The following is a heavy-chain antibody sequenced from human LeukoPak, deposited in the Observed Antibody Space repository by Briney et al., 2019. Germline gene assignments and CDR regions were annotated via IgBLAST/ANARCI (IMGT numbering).Heavy chain of an antibody. CDR3: ARASTWYWYFDL. J-gene: IGHJ2*01. CDR2: VYYSGST. D-gene: IGHD2/OR15-2a*01. V-gene: IGHV4-59*12. CDR1: GGPISSYS. Sequence: PSETLSLTCTVSGGPISSYSWSWIRQPPGKGLEWIRHVYYSGSTNYNPSLKSRVTISADMSKNQFSLELSSVTAADTAVYYCARASTWYWYFDLWGRGTLVTVSS.